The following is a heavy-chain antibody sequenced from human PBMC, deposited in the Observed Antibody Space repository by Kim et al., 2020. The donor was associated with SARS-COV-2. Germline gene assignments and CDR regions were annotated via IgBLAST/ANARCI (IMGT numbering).Heavy chain of an antibody. Sequence: YNPSLKSRVTISVDTSKNQFSLKLSSVTAADTAVYYCARGGGSYYGPFDYWGQGTLVTVSS. D-gene: IGHD1-26*01. CDR3: ARGGGSYYGPFDY. V-gene: IGHV4-34*01. J-gene: IGHJ4*02.